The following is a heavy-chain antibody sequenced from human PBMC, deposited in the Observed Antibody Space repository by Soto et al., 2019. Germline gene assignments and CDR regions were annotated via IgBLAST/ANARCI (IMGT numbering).Heavy chain of an antibody. V-gene: IGHV5-10-1*03. CDR3: ARAFYFGIGDYGGNGEIDY. CDR1: GYSFTSYW. D-gene: IGHD4-17*01. Sequence: EVQLVQSGAEVKKPGESLRISCKGSGYSFTSYWISWVRQMPGKGLEWMGRIDPSDSYTNYSPSFQGHVTISADKSISTAYLQWSSLKASDTAMYYCARAFYFGIGDYGGNGEIDYWGQGTLVTVSS. CDR2: IDPSDSYT. J-gene: IGHJ4*02.